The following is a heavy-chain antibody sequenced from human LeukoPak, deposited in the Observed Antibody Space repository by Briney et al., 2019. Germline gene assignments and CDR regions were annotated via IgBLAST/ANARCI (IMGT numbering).Heavy chain of an antibody. V-gene: IGHV3-7*01. CDR2: IKQDGSET. Sequence: PGGSLRLSCAVSRINFNSYWMTWVRQAPGKGLEWVANIKQDGSETYYMASVKGRFSIARDNAKNSLYLQMNSLRAEDTAVYYCARALSDFWTGYFFDSWGQGTLVTVSS. J-gene: IGHJ4*02. D-gene: IGHD3/OR15-3a*01. CDR3: ARALSDFWTGYFFDS. CDR1: RINFNSYW.